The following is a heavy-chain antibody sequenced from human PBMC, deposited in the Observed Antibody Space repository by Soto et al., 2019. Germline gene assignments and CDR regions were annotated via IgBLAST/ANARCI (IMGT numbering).Heavy chain of an antibody. CDR1: GVTFCSYA. Sequence: GGSLRISCAACGVTFCSYAMSGVRQAPGKGLEWVSAISGSGGSTYYADSVKGRLTISRDNSKNTLYLQMNSLRAEDTAVYYSAKAPSYYYYYMDVWGKGTTVTVSS. CDR3: AKAPSYYYYYMDV. J-gene: IGHJ6*03. CDR2: ISGSGGST. V-gene: IGHV3-23*01.